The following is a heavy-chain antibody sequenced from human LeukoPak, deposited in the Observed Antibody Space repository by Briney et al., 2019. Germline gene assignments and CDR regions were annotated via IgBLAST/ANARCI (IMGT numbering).Heavy chain of an antibody. V-gene: IGHV4-59*01. CDR2: IYYSGST. Sequence: SETLSLTCTVSGGSISSYYWSWIRQPPGKGLEWIGYIYYSGSTNYNPSLKSRVTISVDTSKNQFSLKLSSVTAADTAVYYCARESNENWFDPWGQGTLVTVSS. D-gene: IGHD2-8*01. J-gene: IGHJ5*02. CDR3: ARESNENWFDP. CDR1: GGSISSYY.